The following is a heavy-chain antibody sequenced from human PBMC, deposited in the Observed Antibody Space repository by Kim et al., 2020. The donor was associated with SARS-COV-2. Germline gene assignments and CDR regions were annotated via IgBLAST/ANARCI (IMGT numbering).Heavy chain of an antibody. CDR1: GGSFSGYY. J-gene: IGHJ6*02. CDR3: ARQPSVTNYYYYGMDV. V-gene: IGHV4-34*01. CDR2: INHSGST. D-gene: IGHD4-17*01. Sequence: SETLSLTCAVYGGSFSGYYWSWIRQPPGKGLEWIGEINHSGSTNYNPSLKSRVTISVDTSKNQFSLKLSSVTAADTAVYYCARQPSVTNYYYYGMDVWGQGTTVTVSS.